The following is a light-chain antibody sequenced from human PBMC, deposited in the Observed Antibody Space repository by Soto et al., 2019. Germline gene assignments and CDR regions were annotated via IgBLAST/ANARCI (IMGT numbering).Light chain of an antibody. CDR1: QSVNSRF. J-gene: IGKJ2*01. CDR3: QRYGDSPPNT. CDR2: AAS. V-gene: IGKV3-20*01. Sequence: EIVLTQSPGTLSLSPGESATLSCRASQSVNSRFLARYQHKPGQAPRLLIYAASTRASGIPDRFSGSTSGTDFTLTISRLEPEDFAVYYCQRYGDSPPNTFGQGTKLEIK.